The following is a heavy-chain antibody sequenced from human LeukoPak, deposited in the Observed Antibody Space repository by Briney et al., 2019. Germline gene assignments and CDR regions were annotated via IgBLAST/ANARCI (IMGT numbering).Heavy chain of an antibody. J-gene: IGHJ4*02. Sequence: PSETLSLTCAVYGGSFSGYCWSWIRQPPGKGLEWIGEINHSGSTNYNPSLKSRVTISVDTSKNQFSLKLSSVTAADTAVYYCARGRRDGYNYFHYFDYWGQGTLVTVSS. V-gene: IGHV4-34*01. D-gene: IGHD5-24*01. CDR3: ARGRRDGYNYFHYFDY. CDR2: INHSGST. CDR1: GGSFSGYC.